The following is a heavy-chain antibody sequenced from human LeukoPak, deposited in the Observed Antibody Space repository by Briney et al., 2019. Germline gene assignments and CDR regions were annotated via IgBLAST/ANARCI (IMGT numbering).Heavy chain of an antibody. J-gene: IGHJ6*03. Sequence: PSETLSLTCTVSGGSISNYYWSWIRQPAEKGLEWIGRIYTSGSTNYNPSLKSRVTISVDKSKNQFSLKLSSVTAADTAVYYCARAYSSPQGAYYYYMDVRGKGTTVTVSS. CDR1: GGSISNYY. CDR3: ARAYSSPQGAYYYYMDV. V-gene: IGHV4-4*07. CDR2: IYTSGST. D-gene: IGHD6-13*01.